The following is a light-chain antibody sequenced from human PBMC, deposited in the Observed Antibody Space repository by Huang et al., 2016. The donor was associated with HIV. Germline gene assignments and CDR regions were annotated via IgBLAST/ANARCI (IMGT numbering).Light chain of an antibody. CDR1: QNVTNN. V-gene: IGKV3-15*01. CDR2: GAS. Sequence: EIVMSQSPATLSVSPGDRATLSCRASQNVTNNLAWYQQKPGQAPRLLIYGASTRATGIPARFSGSGSGTEFTLTISSLQSEDFAVYYCQQYNNWPPWTFGQGTKVEMK. J-gene: IGKJ1*01. CDR3: QQYNNWPPWT.